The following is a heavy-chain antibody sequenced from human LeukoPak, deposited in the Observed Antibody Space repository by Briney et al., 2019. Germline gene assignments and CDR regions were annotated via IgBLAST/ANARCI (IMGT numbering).Heavy chain of an antibody. CDR2: IDPSDSYT. V-gene: IGHV5-10-1*01. Sequence: GESLKISCKGSGHSFTSYWISWVRQMPGKGLEWMGRIDPSDSYTNYSPSFQGHVTISADKSISTAYLQWSSLKASDTAMYYCARYSGSYPPRYYYYGMDVWGQGTTVTVSS. CDR3: ARYSGSYPPRYYYYGMDV. D-gene: IGHD1-26*01. CDR1: GHSFTSYW. J-gene: IGHJ6*02.